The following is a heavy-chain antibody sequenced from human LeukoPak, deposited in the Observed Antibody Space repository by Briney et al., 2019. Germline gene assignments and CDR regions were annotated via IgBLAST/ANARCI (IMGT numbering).Heavy chain of an antibody. D-gene: IGHD4/OR15-4a*01. J-gene: IGHJ6*02. Sequence: GSLELPWEALGLPFSRYALDGVRQAPGKGLGGAPIFMGGGGGPNYADSVKGRFTTSRDNAKNRLYPQMSSLRVEDTAVYYCAKPLSASEVDKISPYGMDVWGQGTTVTVSS. V-gene: IGHV3-23*01. CDR2: FMGGGGGP. CDR3: AKPLSASEVDKISPYGMDV. CDR1: GLPFSRYA.